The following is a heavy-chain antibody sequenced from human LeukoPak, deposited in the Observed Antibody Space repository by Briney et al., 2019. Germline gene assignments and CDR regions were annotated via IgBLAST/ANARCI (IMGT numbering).Heavy chain of an antibody. Sequence: SVKVSCKASGGTFSSYAISWVRQAPGQGLEWMGRIIPILGIANYAQKFQGRVTITADKSTSTAYMELSSLRSEDTAVYYCARDSPSGYPDYWGQGTLVTVYS. CDR2: IIPILGIA. D-gene: IGHD5-12*01. CDR1: GGTFSSYA. J-gene: IGHJ4*02. V-gene: IGHV1-69*04. CDR3: ARDSPSGYPDY.